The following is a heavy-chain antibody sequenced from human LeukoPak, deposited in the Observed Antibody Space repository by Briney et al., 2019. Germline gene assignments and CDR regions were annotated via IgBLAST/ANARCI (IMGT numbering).Heavy chain of an antibody. Sequence: GASVKVSCKASGYTFTGHYMHWVRQAPGQGLEWMGRIDPKSGDTNYAQKFQGRVTLTRDTSISTAYMELNRLRSDDTVVYYCARDNGVGATTVWFDPWGQGSLVTVSS. CDR1: GYTFTGHY. J-gene: IGHJ5*02. D-gene: IGHD1-26*01. CDR3: ARDNGVGATTVWFDP. CDR2: IDPKSGDT. V-gene: IGHV1-2*05.